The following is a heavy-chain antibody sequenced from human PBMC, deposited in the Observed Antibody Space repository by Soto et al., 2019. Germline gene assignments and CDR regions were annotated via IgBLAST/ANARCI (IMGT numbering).Heavy chain of an antibody. CDR2: IYPGDSDT. J-gene: IGHJ4*02. V-gene: IGHV5-51*01. CDR1: GYSFTSYC. Sequence: GESLKLSCKGSGYSFTSYCIGWVRQMPGKGLEWMGIIYPGDSDTRYSPSFQGQVPISADKSISTAYLQWSSLKASDTAMYYCARRGIVATIYFDYWGQGTLVTVSS. CDR3: ARRGIVATIYFDY. D-gene: IGHD5-12*01.